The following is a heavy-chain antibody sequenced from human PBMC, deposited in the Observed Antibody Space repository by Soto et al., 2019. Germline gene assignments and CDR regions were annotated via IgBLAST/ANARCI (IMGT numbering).Heavy chain of an antibody. Sequence: EVQLVEAGGGLVQPGGSLRLSCAASGFTFSTFWMHWVRQAPGKGLVWVSRMNSDGSRSDYADSVKGRFPISRDNARNTLYLQMNSRSAEDTATYYCVRDGYPAWVYGVDVWGQGTTVTVSS. V-gene: IGHV3-74*01. CDR1: GFTFSTFW. CDR3: VRDGYPAWVYGVDV. D-gene: IGHD2-2*03. J-gene: IGHJ6*02. CDR2: MNSDGSRS.